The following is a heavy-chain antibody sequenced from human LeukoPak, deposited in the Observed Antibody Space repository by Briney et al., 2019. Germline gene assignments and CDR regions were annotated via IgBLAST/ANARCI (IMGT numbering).Heavy chain of an antibody. CDR2: ISYDGSNK. D-gene: IGHD2-21*02. CDR3: ARHSFPIVVVTAELDP. V-gene: IGHV3-30-3*01. CDR1: GFTFSSYA. Sequence: PGRSLRLSCAASGFTFSSYAMHWVRQAPGKGLEWVALISYDGSNKYYADSVKGRFTISRDNSKNTLYLQMNSLRAEDTAVCYGARHSFPIVVVTAELDPWGQGTLVTVSS. J-gene: IGHJ5*02.